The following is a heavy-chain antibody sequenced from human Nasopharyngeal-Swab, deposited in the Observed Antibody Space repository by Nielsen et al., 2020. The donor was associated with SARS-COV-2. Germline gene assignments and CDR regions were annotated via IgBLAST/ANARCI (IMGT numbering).Heavy chain of an antibody. CDR1: GGTLNGFH. D-gene: IGHD6-19*01. CDR3: ARGPSSGWYVNYYFDY. CDR2: INDRGSG. V-gene: IGHV4-34*01. J-gene: IGHJ4*02. Sequence: GSLRLSCVVFGGTLNGFHWKWIRQTPGKGLEWIGEINDRGSGNYNPSLRSRVTISAGTSNIQFSLKLNSVTAADTAVYYCARGPSSGWYVNYYFDYWGQGTLVTVSS.